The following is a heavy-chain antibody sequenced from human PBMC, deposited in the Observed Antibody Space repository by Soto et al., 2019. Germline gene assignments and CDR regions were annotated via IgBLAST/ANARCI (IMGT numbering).Heavy chain of an antibody. CDR3: VRLVGNSWLDH. D-gene: IGHD3-9*01. CDR1: GDSVSSNCAV. V-gene: IGHV6-1*01. Sequence: QVQLQQSGPGLVKPSQTLSLTCAISGDSVSSNCAVWNWIRQSPSRGLEWLGRTYYRSQWHYEYAVFVQSRISIDPDTSKNQFSLQLNSVTPEDTAVYYCVRLVGNSWLDHWGQGTLVTVSS. J-gene: IGHJ4*02. CDR2: TYYRSQWHY.